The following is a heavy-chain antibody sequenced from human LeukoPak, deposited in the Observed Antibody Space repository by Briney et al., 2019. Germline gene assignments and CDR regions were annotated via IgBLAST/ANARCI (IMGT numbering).Heavy chain of an antibody. CDR2: ISYDGSNK. J-gene: IGHJ4*02. V-gene: IGHV3-30-3*01. CDR1: GFTFSSYA. CDR3: ARDLNLLRYFDWLPGPFDY. Sequence: GGSLRLSCAASGFTFSSYAMHWVRQAPGKGLEWVAVISYDGSNKYYADSVKGRFTISRDNSKNTLYLQMNSLRAEDTAVYYCARDLNLLRYFDWLPGPFDYWGQGTLVTVSS. D-gene: IGHD3-9*01.